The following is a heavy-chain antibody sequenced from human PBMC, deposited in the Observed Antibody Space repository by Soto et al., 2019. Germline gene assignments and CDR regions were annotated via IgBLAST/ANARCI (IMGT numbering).Heavy chain of an antibody. CDR2: IKIKTDGGTT. V-gene: IGHV3-15*01. Sequence: EVQLVESGGGLVKPGGSLRLSCAASGFTFSNAWMSWVRQAPGKGLEWVGRIKIKTDGGTTDYAAPVKGRFTISRDDSKNTLYLQMNRLKTEDTAVYYCTTDLGLLWFGEPGQRHGPDNYWGQGTLVTVSS. CDR3: TTDLGLLWFGEPGQRHGPDNY. J-gene: IGHJ4*02. D-gene: IGHD3-10*01. CDR1: GFTFSNAW.